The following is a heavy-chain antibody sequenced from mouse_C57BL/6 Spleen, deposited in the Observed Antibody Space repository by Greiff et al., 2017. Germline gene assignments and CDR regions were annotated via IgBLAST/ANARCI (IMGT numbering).Heavy chain of an antibody. V-gene: IGHV1-15*01. J-gene: IGHJ4*01. CDR1: GYTFTDYE. CDR3: TRWGSRAMDY. D-gene: IGHD1-1*02. Sequence: VKLMESGAELVRPGASVTLSCKASGYTFTDYEMHWVKQTPVHGLEWIGAIDPETGGTAYNQKFKGKAILTADKSSSTAYLELRSLTSEDSSVYYCTRWGSRAMDYWGQGTSVTVSS. CDR2: IDPETGGT.